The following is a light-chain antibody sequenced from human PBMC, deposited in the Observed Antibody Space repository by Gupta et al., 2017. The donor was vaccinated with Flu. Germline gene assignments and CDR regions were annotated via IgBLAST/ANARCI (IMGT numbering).Light chain of an antibody. CDR2: GAS. J-gene: IGKJ4*02. CDR1: QSVLYSHNNKNY. V-gene: IGKV4-1*01. Sequence: NCKSSQSVLYSHNNKNYLAWYQQKPGQPPKLLISGASTRESGVPDRFSGSGSGTDFTLTISSLQAEDVAVYFCQQYYRTPPTFGGGTKVEIK. CDR3: QQYYRTPPT.